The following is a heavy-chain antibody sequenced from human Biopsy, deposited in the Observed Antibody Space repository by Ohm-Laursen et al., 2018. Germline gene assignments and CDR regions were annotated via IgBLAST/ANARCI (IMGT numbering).Heavy chain of an antibody. CDR3: ARDKYRSWNYFDN. J-gene: IGHJ4*02. Sequence: GASVKVSCKASEYTFSGYYMHWVRQAPGQGLEWMGWINPDSGVTNYAQKFQGRVTMTRDTSISTAYMELSRLGSDDTAVYYCARDKYRSWNYFDNWGQGSLVTVSS. D-gene: IGHD6-19*01. V-gene: IGHV1-2*02. CDR2: INPDSGVT. CDR1: EYTFSGYY.